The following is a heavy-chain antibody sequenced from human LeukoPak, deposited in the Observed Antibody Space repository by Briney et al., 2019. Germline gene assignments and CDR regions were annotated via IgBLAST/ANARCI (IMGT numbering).Heavy chain of an antibody. D-gene: IGHD3-16*01. CDR3: ARRLRAESDASPDNWIGP. V-gene: IGHV4-59*08. Sequence: PSETLSLTCTVSGGSISSYYWSWIRQPPGKGLEWIGYIYYTGSPRYNPSLTSRVTISVDTSSNQFSLTLHSVPAADTAVYYCARRLRAESDASPDNWIGPWGQGALVTVSS. J-gene: IGHJ5*02. CDR1: GGSISSYY. CDR2: IYYTGSP.